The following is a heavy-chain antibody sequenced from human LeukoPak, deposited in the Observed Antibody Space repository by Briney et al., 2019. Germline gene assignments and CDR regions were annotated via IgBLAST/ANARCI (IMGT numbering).Heavy chain of an antibody. CDR3: ARDPHGSGSYYNEPLEY. CDR1: GYTFTGYY. CDR2: IIPIFGTA. D-gene: IGHD3-10*01. Sequence: SVKVSCKASGYTFTGYYMHWVRQAPGQGLEWMGGIIPIFGTANYAQKFQGRVTITADESTSTAYMELSSLRSEDTAVYYRARDPHGSGSYYNEPLEYWGQGTLVTVSS. J-gene: IGHJ4*02. V-gene: IGHV1-69*13.